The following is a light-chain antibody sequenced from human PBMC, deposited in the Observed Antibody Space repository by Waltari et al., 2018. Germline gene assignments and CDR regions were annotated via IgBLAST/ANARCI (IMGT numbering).Light chain of an antibody. CDR2: GAF. Sequence: EVVLTQSPGSLSLSPGETATLSCRASQNVDYIAWYQQKPGQAPRVVIYGAFTRAPGIPGRFSGSGSGTEFTLTISRLEPEDFAVYFCQHYERTPRTFGQGTKLGIK. V-gene: IGKV3-20*01. J-gene: IGKJ1*01. CDR1: QNVDY. CDR3: QHYERTPRT.